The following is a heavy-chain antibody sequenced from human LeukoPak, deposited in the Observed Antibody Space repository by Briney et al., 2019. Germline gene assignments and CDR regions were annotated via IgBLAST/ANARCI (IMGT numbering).Heavy chain of an antibody. J-gene: IGHJ6*03. V-gene: IGHV5-51*01. D-gene: IGHD3-10*01. CDR2: IYPDDYDT. Sequence: GESLKISCEGSGYSFANFWIVWVRQMPGKGLEWMGIIYPDDYDTKYNPSFQGQVTISADKSISTAYLQWSSLKASDTAIYYCARRAGTLNYYYFYMDVWGKGTTVTVSS. CDR3: ARRAGTLNYYYFYMDV. CDR1: GYSFANFW.